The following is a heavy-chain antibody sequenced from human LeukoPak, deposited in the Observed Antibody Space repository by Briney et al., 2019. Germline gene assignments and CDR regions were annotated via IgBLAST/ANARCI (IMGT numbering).Heavy chain of an antibody. CDR2: IYYSGST. CDR1: GGSISSSY. Sequence: PSETLSLTCTVPGGSISSSYWSWIRQPPGKGLEWIGYIYYSGSTNYNPSLKSRVTISVHTSKNQFSLKLPSVTAADTAVYYCARRRVPYGDYYYYYGMDVWGQGTTVTVSS. V-gene: IGHV4-59*08. J-gene: IGHJ6*02. D-gene: IGHD4-17*01. CDR3: ARRRVPYGDYYYYYGMDV.